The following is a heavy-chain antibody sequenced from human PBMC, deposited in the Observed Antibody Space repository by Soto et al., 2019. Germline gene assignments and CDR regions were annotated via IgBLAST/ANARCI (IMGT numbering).Heavy chain of an antibody. V-gene: IGHV1-58*01. Sequence: SVKVSCKASGFTFTSSAVQWVRQARGQRLEWIGWIVVGSGNTNYPQKFQERVTITRDMSTSTAYMELSSLRSEDTAVYYCAADNISLYDSSGYYPFDPWGQGTLVTLSS. J-gene: IGHJ5*02. CDR2: IVVGSGNT. CDR3: AADNISLYDSSGYYPFDP. CDR1: GFTFTSSA. D-gene: IGHD3-22*01.